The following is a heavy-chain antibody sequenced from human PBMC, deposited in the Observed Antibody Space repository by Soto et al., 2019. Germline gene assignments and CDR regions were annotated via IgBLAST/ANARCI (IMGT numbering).Heavy chain of an antibody. CDR1: VGSFIVYY. CDR2: INHSGST. J-gene: IGHJ6*01. CDR3: ARSRRNYAILNGYYNSSGMDV. D-gene: IGHD3-9*01. Sequence: SATXSLTWSVGVGSFIVYYWSWIRHPPGKGLEFIGEINHSGSTNYNPSLKSRVTISVDTSKNQFSLKLSSVKAADTAVYYCARSRRNYAILNGYYNSSGMDVWGQGTTVTV. V-gene: IGHV4-34*01.